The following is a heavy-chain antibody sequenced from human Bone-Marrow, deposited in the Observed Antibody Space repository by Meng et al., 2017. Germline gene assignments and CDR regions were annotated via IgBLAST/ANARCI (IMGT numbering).Heavy chain of an antibody. J-gene: IGHJ5*02. CDR1: DGSINNFF. CDR3: AREAQGGRPLDL. Sequence: QVALQESGPGLVKPSETLSLTCTVSDGSINNFFWSWIRQPAGKGLEWIGRIYTSGVTNYNASLKSRITMSVDTSKNQFSLRLTSVTAADTALYYCAREAQGGRPLDLWGQGTLVTVSS. CDR2: IYTSGVT. D-gene: IGHD3-16*01. V-gene: IGHV4-4*07.